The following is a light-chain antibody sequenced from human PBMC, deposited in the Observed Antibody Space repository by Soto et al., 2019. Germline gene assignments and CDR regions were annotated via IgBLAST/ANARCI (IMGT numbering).Light chain of an antibody. CDR2: GAS. J-gene: IGKJ5*01. CDR1: QSVSSSY. V-gene: IGKV3-20*01. Sequence: EIVLTQSPGTLSLSPGERATLSCRASQSVSSSYLDWYQQKPGRAPRLLIYGASSRATGIPDRFSGSGSGIDFTLTSSTPEPEDFAVYSGEQSGNSPSITFGKGTGLVIK. CDR3: EQSGNSPSIT.